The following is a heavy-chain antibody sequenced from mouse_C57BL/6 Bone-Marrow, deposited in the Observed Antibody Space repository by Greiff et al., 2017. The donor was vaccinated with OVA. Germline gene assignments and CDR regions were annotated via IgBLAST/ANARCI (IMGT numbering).Heavy chain of an antibody. CDR2: IDPSDSYT. Sequence: QVLLQQPGAELVMPGASVKLSCKASGYTFTSYWMHWVKQRPGQGLEWIGEIDPSDSYTNYNQKFKGKSTLTVDKSSSTAYMQLSSLTSEDSAVYYCARTRFYFDYWGQGTTLTVSS. CDR1: GYTFTSYW. V-gene: IGHV1-69*01. J-gene: IGHJ2*01. CDR3: ARTRFYFDY.